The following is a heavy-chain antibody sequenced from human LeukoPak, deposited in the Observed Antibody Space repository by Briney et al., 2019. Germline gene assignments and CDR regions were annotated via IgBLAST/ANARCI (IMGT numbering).Heavy chain of an antibody. Sequence: GGSLRLSCAASGFTFSSYSMNWVRQAPGKGLEWVSYISSSSSTIYYADSVKGRFTISRDNAKNSLYLQMNSLRAEDTAVYYCASSDTAMVPPFDYWGQGTLVTVSS. CDR1: GFTFSSYS. CDR2: ISSSSSTI. D-gene: IGHD5-18*01. J-gene: IGHJ4*02. V-gene: IGHV3-48*01. CDR3: ASSDTAMVPPFDY.